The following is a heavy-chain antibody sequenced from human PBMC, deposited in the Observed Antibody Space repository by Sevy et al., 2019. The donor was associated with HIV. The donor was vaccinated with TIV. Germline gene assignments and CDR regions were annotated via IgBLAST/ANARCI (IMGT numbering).Heavy chain of an antibody. CDR2: IYWNDDK. CDR3: AHSINRRYYYDSSGYYPLDY. J-gene: IGHJ4*02. Sequence: SGPTLVKPTQTLTLTCTFSGFSLSTSGVGVGWIRQPPGKALEWLALIYWNDDKRYSPSLKRRLTITKDTSKNQVVLTMTNMDPVDTAAYYCAHSINRRYYYDSSGYYPLDYWGQGTLVTVSS. V-gene: IGHV2-5*01. D-gene: IGHD3-22*01. CDR1: GFSLSTSGVG.